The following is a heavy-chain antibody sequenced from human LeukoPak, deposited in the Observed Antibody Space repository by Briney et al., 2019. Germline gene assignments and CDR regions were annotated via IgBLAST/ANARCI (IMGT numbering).Heavy chain of an antibody. CDR2: ISGSGGST. CDR1: GFTFSSYA. CDR3: AKVAYPYSSGWYPEVFDY. J-gene: IGHJ4*02. Sequence: PGGSLRLSCAASGFTFSSYAMSWVRQAPGKGLEWVSAISGSGGSTYYADSVKGRFTISRDNSKNTLYLQMNSLRAEDTAVYYCAKVAYPYSSGWYPEVFDYWGQGTLVTVSS. D-gene: IGHD6-19*01. V-gene: IGHV3-23*01.